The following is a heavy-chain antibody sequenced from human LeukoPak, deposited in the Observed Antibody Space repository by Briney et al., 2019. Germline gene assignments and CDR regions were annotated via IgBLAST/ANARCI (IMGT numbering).Heavy chain of an antibody. CDR2: ISYDGSNK. J-gene: IGHJ4*02. CDR3: AKDSGKSGSSFLFHY. D-gene: IGHD1-26*01. CDR1: GFTFSSYG. Sequence: GGSLRLSCVASGFTFSSYGMLWVRQAPGKGLEWVAVISYDGSNKYYADSVKGRFTISRYNSKNTLYLQMNSLRAEETAGYYCAKDSGKSGSSFLFHYWGQGTLVTVSS. V-gene: IGHV3-30*18.